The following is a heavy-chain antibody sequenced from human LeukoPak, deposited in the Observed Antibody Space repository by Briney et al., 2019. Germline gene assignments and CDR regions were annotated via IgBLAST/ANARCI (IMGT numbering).Heavy chain of an antibody. CDR1: GFTFSTYA. CDR3: ARDLHYYVAMDV. D-gene: IGHD3-10*02. CDR2: ISGSGGRT. J-gene: IGHJ6*02. V-gene: IGHV3-23*01. Sequence: GGSLRLSCAASGFTFSTYAMSWVRQAPGKGLEWVSGISGSGGRTDHADSVKGRFTISRDNSKNTLYLQMNSLRAEDTALYYCARDLHYYVAMDVWGQGTTVTVSS.